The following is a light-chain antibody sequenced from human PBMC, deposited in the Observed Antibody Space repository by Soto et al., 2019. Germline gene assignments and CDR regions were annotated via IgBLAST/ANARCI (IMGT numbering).Light chain of an antibody. CDR1: QSISTW. V-gene: IGKV1-5*03. Sequence: DIEMTQSPSTLSASVGDRVTITCRASQSISTWLAWYQQKPGKAPKLLIYKATNLHSGVPSRFSGSGSGTDFSLTISSLQPDDFATYYCQRYNDYQYNFGQGTKVEIK. CDR3: QRYNDYQYN. CDR2: KAT. J-gene: IGKJ2*01.